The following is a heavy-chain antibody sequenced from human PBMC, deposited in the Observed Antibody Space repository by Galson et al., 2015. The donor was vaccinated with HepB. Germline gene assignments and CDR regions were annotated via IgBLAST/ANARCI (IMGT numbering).Heavy chain of an antibody. CDR2: ISSSGSTI. CDR1: GFTFSSYE. Sequence: SLRLSCAASGFTFSSYEMNWVRQAPGKGLEWVSYISSSGSTIYYADSVKGRFTISRDNAKNSLYLQMNSLRAEDTAVYYCARGVLGYYYDSSGYYFDYWGQGTLVTVSS. J-gene: IGHJ4*02. D-gene: IGHD3-22*01. V-gene: IGHV3-48*03. CDR3: ARGVLGYYYDSSGYYFDY.